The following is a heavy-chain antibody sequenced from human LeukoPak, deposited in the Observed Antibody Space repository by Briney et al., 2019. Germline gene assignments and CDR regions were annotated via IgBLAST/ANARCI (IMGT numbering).Heavy chain of an antibody. CDR3: ARRRDWNDVYFDY. V-gene: IGHV5-51*01. J-gene: IGHJ4*02. CDR2: IYPGDSDT. Sequence: GESLKISCKGSGYSFTSYWIGWVRQMPGKGLEWMGIIYPGDSDTRYSPPFQGQVTISADKSISTAYLQWSSLKASDTAMYYCARRRDWNDVYFDYWGQGTLVTVSS. CDR1: GYSFTSYW. D-gene: IGHD1-1*01.